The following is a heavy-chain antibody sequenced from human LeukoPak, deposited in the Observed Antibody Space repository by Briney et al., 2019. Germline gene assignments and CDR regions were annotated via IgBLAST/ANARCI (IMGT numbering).Heavy chain of an antibody. Sequence: GGSLRLSCAASGFTVSSNYMSWVRQAPGKGLEWVSAISGSGGSTYYADSVKGRFTISRDNSKNTLYLQMNSLRAEDTAVYYCAKDLGYCSSTSCYAGNYWGQGTLVTVSS. CDR1: GFTVSSNY. J-gene: IGHJ4*02. D-gene: IGHD2-2*01. V-gene: IGHV3-23*01. CDR3: AKDLGYCSSTSCYAGNY. CDR2: ISGSGGST.